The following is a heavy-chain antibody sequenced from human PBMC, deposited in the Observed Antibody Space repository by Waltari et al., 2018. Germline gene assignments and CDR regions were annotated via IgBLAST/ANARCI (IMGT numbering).Heavy chain of an antibody. CDR2: IGDTGRNI. CDR1: GFTFSTYE. Sequence: EVQLVESGGGLVQPGGSLRLSCAASGFTFSTYEMNWVRQAPGKGLEWVAYIGDTGRNIHYAESVKGRFTISGDNAKNSLFLQMDSLRAEDTAVYHCVKDDASWNYGHWGQGTLVTVSS. V-gene: IGHV3-48*03. J-gene: IGHJ4*02. D-gene: IGHD1-7*01. CDR3: VKDDASWNYGH.